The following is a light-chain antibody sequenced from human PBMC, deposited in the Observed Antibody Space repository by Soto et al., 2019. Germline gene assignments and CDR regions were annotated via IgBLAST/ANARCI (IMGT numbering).Light chain of an antibody. CDR1: QSVSSTY. J-gene: IGKJ2*01. CDR3: QQYGRTPPMYT. Sequence: ESVLTQSPGTLSLSPGERATLSCRASQSVSSTYLAWYQQTPGQAPRLLIFGASSRATGVPDRFSGSGSGTDFTLTISRLEPEDFAVYYCQQYGRTPPMYTFGQGTKLEIK. V-gene: IGKV3-20*01. CDR2: GAS.